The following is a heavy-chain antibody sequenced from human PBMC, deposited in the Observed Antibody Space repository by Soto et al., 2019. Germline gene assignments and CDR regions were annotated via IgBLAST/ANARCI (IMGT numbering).Heavy chain of an antibody. Sequence: HLGGSLRLSCAASGFTFSSYAMIWVRQSPGKGLEWVSAISGSGGSTYYADSVKGRFTISRDNSKNTLYLQMNSLRAEDTALYYCAKNGGRGSSSWYQFDYWGQGTLVTVSS. V-gene: IGHV3-23*01. J-gene: IGHJ4*02. D-gene: IGHD6-13*01. CDR3: AKNGGRGSSSWYQFDY. CDR2: ISGSGGST. CDR1: GFTFSSYA.